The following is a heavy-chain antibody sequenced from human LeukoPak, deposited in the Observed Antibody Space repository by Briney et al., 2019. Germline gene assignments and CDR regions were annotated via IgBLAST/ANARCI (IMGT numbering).Heavy chain of an antibody. CDR1: GGSISSGGYY. D-gene: IGHD3-10*01. CDR2: IYYSGST. V-gene: IGHV4-31*03. CDR3: ARGPMVRGVYYFDP. Sequence: SQTLSLTCTVSGGSISSGGYYWSWIRQHPGKGLEWIGYIYYSGSTYYNPSLKSRVTISVDTSKNQFSLRLSSVTAAETAVYYCARGPMVRGVYYFDPWGQGTLVTVSS. J-gene: IGHJ5*02.